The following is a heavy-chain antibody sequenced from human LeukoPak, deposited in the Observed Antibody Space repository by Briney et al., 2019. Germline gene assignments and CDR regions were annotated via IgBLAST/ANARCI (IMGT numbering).Heavy chain of an antibody. CDR1: GGSISSYY. CDR3: ARDYDYDYVWGAFDI. D-gene: IGHD3-16*01. V-gene: IGHV4-59*01. CDR2: IYYSGST. Sequence: PSETLSLTCTVSGGSISSYYWSWIRQPPGKGLEWIGYIYYSGSTNYNPSLKSRVTISVDTSKNQFSLKLSSVTAADTAVYYCARDYDYDYVWGAFDIWGQGTMVTVSS. J-gene: IGHJ3*02.